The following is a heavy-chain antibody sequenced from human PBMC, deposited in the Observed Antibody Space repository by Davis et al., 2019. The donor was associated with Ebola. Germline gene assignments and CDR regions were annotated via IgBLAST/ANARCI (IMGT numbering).Heavy chain of an antibody. Sequence: GESLKISCAASGFTLSSYAMSWVRQAPGKGLEWVSAISGSGGSTYYADSVKGRFTISRDNSKNTVYLQMNSLRAEDTAVYYCAREGGEQQLVLYYYYGMDVWGKGTTVTVSS. J-gene: IGHJ6*04. CDR3: AREGGEQQLVLYYYYGMDV. D-gene: IGHD6-13*01. V-gene: IGHV3-23*01. CDR1: GFTLSSYA. CDR2: ISGSGGST.